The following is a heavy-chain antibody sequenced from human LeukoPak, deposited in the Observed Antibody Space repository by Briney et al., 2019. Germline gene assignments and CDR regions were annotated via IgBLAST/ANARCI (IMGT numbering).Heavy chain of an antibody. CDR2: ISGSGGST. J-gene: IGHJ4*02. V-gene: IGHV3-23*01. CDR1: GFTFSSYA. D-gene: IGHD3-22*01. Sequence: GGSLRLSCAASGFTFSSYAMSWVRQAPGKGLEWVSAISGSGGSTYYADSVKGRFTISRDNSKNSLYLQMNSLRAEDTAVYYCARGYQEDYYDSSGSLTADYWGQGTLVTVSS. CDR3: ARGYQEDYYDSSGSLTADY.